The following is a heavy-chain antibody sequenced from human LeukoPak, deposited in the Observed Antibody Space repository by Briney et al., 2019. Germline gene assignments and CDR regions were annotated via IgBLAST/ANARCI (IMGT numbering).Heavy chain of an antibody. V-gene: IGHV3-23*01. CDR1: GFTFSSYA. CDR2: ISGSGDDT. J-gene: IGHJ6*03. D-gene: IGHD5-24*01. CDR3: AKDKRVRASHYMDV. Sequence: GGSLRLSCAASGFTFSSYAMTWVRQAPGKGLEWVSTISGSGDDTYYADSVKGRFTISRDNSKSTVYLQMNSLRAEDAAIYYCAKDKRVRASHYMDVWGKGTTVTVSS.